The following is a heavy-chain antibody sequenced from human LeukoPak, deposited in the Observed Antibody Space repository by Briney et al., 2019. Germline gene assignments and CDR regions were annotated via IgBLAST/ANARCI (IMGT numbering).Heavy chain of an antibody. Sequence: GGSLRLSCAASGFTFSSYGMHWVRQAPGKGLEWVAFIRYDGTNKYYADSVKGRFTISRDNSKNTLYLQMNSLRAEDTAVYYCAKEGEINNWPTDYMDVWGKGTTVTVSS. J-gene: IGHJ6*03. V-gene: IGHV3-30*02. CDR1: GFTFSSYG. CDR3: AKEGEINNWPTDYMDV. CDR2: IRYDGTNK. D-gene: IGHD1-1*01.